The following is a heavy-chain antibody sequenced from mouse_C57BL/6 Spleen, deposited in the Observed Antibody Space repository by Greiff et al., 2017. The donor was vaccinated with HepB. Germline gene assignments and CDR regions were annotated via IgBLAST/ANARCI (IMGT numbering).Heavy chain of an antibody. CDR3: ARHEYFDV. V-gene: IGHV5-9*01. CDR2: ISGGGGNT. Sequence: EVMLVESGGGLVKPGGSLKLSCAASGFTFSSYTMSWVRQTPEKRLEWVATISGGGGNTYYPDSVKGRFTISRDNAKNTLYLQMSSLRSEDTALYYCARHEYFDVWGTGTTVTVSS. J-gene: IGHJ1*03. CDR1: GFTFSSYT.